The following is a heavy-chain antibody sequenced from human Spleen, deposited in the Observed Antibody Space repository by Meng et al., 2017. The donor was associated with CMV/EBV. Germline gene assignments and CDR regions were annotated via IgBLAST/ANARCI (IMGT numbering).Heavy chain of an antibody. V-gene: IGHV1-18*01. CDR2: ISAYNGNT. CDR1: SYG. D-gene: IGHD2-21*02. Sequence: SYGLSWVRQAPGQGLEWMGWISAYNGNTNYAQKLQGRVTMTTDTSTSTAYMELRSLRSDDTAVYYCARDRGYCGGDCYSWYWYFDLWGRGTLVTVSS. J-gene: IGHJ2*01. CDR3: ARDRGYCGGDCYSWYWYFDL.